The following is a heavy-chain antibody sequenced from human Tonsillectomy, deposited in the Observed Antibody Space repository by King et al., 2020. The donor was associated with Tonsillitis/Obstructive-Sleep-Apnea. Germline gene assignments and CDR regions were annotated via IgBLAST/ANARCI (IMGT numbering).Heavy chain of an antibody. Sequence: VQLQQWGAGLLKPSETLSLTCAVYGGSFSGYYWSWIRQPPGKGLEWIGEINHSGSTNYNPSLKSRVTKSVDTSKNQFSLKLSSVTAADTAVYYCASYYYDSSGYYYRSHVEAFDIWGQGTMVTVSS. CDR1: GGSFSGYY. J-gene: IGHJ3*02. D-gene: IGHD3-22*01. CDR3: ASYYYDSSGYYYRSHVEAFDI. CDR2: INHSGST. V-gene: IGHV4-34*01.